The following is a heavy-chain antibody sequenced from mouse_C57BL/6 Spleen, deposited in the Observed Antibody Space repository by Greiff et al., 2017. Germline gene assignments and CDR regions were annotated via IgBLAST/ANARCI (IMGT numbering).Heavy chain of an antibody. D-gene: IGHD1-1*01. J-gene: IGHJ4*01. CDR3: TRSNYYGPIYYAMDY. Sequence: EVKVEESGGGLVQPGGSMKLSCAASGFTFSDAWMDWVRQSPEKGLEWVAEIRNKANNHATYYAESVKGRFTISRDDSKSSVYLQMNSLRAEDTGIYYCTRSNYYGPIYYAMDYWGQGTSVTVSS. CDR2: IRNKANNHAT. V-gene: IGHV6-6*01. CDR1: GFTFSDAW.